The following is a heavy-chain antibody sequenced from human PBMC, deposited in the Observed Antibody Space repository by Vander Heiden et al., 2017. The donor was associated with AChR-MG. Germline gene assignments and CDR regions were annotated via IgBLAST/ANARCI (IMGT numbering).Heavy chain of an antibody. CDR2: IYPGDSDT. CDR3: ARFTVTKLNHWYFDL. D-gene: IGHD4-4*01. J-gene: IGHJ2*01. V-gene: IGHV5-51*01. Sequence: EVQLVQSGAEVKKPGESLKISCKGSGYSFTSYWIGWVRQMPGKGLEWMGIIYPGDSDTRYSPSFQGQVTISADKSISTAYLQWSSLKASDTAMYYCARFTVTKLNHWYFDLWGRGTLVTVSS. CDR1: GYSFTSYW.